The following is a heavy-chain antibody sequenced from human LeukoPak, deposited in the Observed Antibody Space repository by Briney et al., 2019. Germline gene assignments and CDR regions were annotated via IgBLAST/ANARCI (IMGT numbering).Heavy chain of an antibody. V-gene: IGHV3-43*02. CDR1: GFTFDDYA. D-gene: IGHD3-22*01. CDR2: ISGNGGTT. J-gene: IGHJ4*02. CDR3: AKDHYDSSGNDFDN. Sequence: GGSLGLSCVASGFTFDDYAMHWVRQAPGKGLEWVSIISGNGGTTYYADSVKGRFTMSRDNSKNSLYLQMNSLRTEDTAFYYCAKDHYDSSGNDFDNWGQGTLVTVSS.